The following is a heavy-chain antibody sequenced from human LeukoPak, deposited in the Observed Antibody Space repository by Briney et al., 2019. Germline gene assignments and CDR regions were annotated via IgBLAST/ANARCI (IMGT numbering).Heavy chain of an antibody. V-gene: IGHV1-69*01. CDR1: GGSFGRYA. CDR3: ARGDDPSDFWSGFAPNYYYYGMDV. CDR2: IIPIFGTA. J-gene: IGHJ6*02. Sequence: ASVKVSCKAPGGSFGRYAVSWVRQAPGQGLEWMGGIIPIFGTANYAQKFQGRVTITADESTSTAYMELSSLRSEDTAVYYCARGDDPSDFWSGFAPNYYYYGMDVWGQGTTVTVSS. D-gene: IGHD3-3*01.